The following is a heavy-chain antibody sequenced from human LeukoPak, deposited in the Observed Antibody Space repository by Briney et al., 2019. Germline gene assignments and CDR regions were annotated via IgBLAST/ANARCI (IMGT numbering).Heavy chain of an antibody. Sequence: SQTLSLTCAVSGGSISSGGYSWSWIRQPPGKGLEWIGYIYHSGSTYYNPSLKSRVTISVDRSKNQFSLKLSSVTAADTAVYYCARGSHTAMFGYWGQGTLVTVSS. D-gene: IGHD5-18*01. CDR2: IYHSGST. CDR1: GGSISSGGYS. CDR3: ARGSHTAMFGY. V-gene: IGHV4-30-2*01. J-gene: IGHJ4*02.